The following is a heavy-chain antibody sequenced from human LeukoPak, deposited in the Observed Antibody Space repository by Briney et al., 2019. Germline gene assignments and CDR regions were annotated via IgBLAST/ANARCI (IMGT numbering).Heavy chain of an antibody. D-gene: IGHD3-16*01. V-gene: IGHV4-4*07. J-gene: IGHJ3*02. Sequence: SETLSLTCTVSGGSISSYYWSWIRQPAGKGLEWIGRIYTSGSTNYKPSLTSRVTMSVDTSKNQFSLKLSSVTAADTAVYYCAREGQGGKDAFDIWGQGTMVTVSS. CDR2: IYTSGST. CDR3: AREGQGGKDAFDI. CDR1: GGSISSYY.